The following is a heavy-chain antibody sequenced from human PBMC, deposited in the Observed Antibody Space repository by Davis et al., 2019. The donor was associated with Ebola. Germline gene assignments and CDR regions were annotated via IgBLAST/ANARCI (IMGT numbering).Heavy chain of an antibody. CDR3: AKQGYSGYDHYYYYGMEV. Sequence: GESLKISCAASGCTSDDYAMHWVRQAPGKGLEWVCLISWDGGSTYYADSVKGRFTISRDNSKNSLYLQMNSLRTEDTALYYCAKQGYSGYDHYYYYGMEVWGQGTTVTVSS. D-gene: IGHD5-12*01. V-gene: IGHV3-43*02. J-gene: IGHJ6*02. CDR1: GCTSDDYA. CDR2: ISWDGGST.